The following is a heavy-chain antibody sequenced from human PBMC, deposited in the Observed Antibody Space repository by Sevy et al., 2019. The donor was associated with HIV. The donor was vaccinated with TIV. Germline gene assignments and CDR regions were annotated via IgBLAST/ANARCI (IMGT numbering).Heavy chain of an antibody. CDR1: GFTFSDYY. V-gene: IGHV3-11*01. CDR2: ISSSGSTI. Sequence: GGSLRLSCAASGFTFSDYYMSWIRQAPGKGLEWVSYISSSGSTIYYADSVKGRFTISRDNAKNSLYLQMNSLRAEDTTVYYCARANYYDSSGPLGYWGQGTLVTVSS. J-gene: IGHJ4*02. CDR3: ARANYYDSSGPLGY. D-gene: IGHD3-22*01.